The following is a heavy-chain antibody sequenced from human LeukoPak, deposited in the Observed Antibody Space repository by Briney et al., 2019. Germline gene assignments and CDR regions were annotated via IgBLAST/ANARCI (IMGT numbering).Heavy chain of an antibody. Sequence: TAGGSLRLSCAASGFTFSNAWMSWVRQAPGKGLEWVGRIKSKTDGGTTDYAAPVKGRFTISRDDSKNTLYLQMNSLRAEDTAVYYCAKVKGGALYYYYYGMDVWGQGTTVTVSS. CDR1: GFTFSNAW. D-gene: IGHD1-26*01. J-gene: IGHJ6*02. V-gene: IGHV3-15*01. CDR2: IKSKTDGGTT. CDR3: AKVKGGALYYYYYGMDV.